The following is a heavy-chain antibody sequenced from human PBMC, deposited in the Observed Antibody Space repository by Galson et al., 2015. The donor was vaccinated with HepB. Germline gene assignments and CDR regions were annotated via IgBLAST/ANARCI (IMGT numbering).Heavy chain of an antibody. CDR2: ISGHKGDT. V-gene: IGHV1-18*04. CDR1: GYTFTTYA. D-gene: IGHD1-26*01. J-gene: IGHJ4*02. Sequence: SVKVSCKASGYTFTTYAIGWVRQAPGQGLEWMGWISGHKGDTNYAQKFQGRVTMTTDTSTSTAYMELRSLRSDDTAVYYCARQTIRGASTEIPYFYYWGQGTVVTVSS. CDR3: ARQTIRGASTEIPYFYY.